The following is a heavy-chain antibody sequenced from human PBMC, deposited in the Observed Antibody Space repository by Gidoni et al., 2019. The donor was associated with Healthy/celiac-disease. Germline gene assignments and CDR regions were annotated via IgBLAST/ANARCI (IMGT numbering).Heavy chain of an antibody. Sequence: QVQLQQWGAGLLKPSATLSLTCAVYGGSFSGYYWSWIRQPPGKGLEWIGEINHSGSTNYNPSLKSRVTISVDTSKNQFSLKLSSVTAADTAVYYCARSFGAAGMNYFDYWGQGTLVTVSS. V-gene: IGHV4-34*01. CDR1: GGSFSGYY. CDR3: ARSFGAAGMNYFDY. J-gene: IGHJ4*02. D-gene: IGHD6-13*01. CDR2: INHSGST.